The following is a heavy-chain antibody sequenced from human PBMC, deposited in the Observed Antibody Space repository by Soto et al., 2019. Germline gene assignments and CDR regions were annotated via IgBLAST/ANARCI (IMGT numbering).Heavy chain of an antibody. CDR2: ISSSSSTI. J-gene: IGHJ6*02. V-gene: IGHV3-48*02. CDR3: ARVGEQWLVVSNYYYYGMDV. D-gene: IGHD6-19*01. CDR1: GFTFSSYS. Sequence: EVQLVESGGGLVQPGGALRLSCAASGFTFSSYSMNWVRQAPGKGLEWVSYISSSSSTIYYADSVKGRFTISRDNAKNSLYLHMTSLRDEATAVYYWARVGEQWLVVSNYYYYGMDVWGQGTTVTVSS.